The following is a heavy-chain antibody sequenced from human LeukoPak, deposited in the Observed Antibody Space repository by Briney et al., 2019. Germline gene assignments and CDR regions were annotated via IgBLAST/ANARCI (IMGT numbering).Heavy chain of an antibody. Sequence: ASVKVSCKASGYTFTDYYMHWVRQAPGQGLEWMGWINPSSGGTNYAQKFQGRVTMTEDTSTDTAYMELSSLRSEDTAVYYCATVFFPGGVFDYWGQGTLVTVSS. D-gene: IGHD2-8*01. CDR2: INPSSGGT. J-gene: IGHJ4*02. CDR1: GYTFTDYY. CDR3: ATVFFPGGVFDY. V-gene: IGHV1-2*02.